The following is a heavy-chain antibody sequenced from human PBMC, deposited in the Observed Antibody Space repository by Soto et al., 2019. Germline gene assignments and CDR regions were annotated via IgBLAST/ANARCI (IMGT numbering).Heavy chain of an antibody. Sequence: SETLSLTCAVSGGPIRAYHWTWSRQPPGKGLEWIGYVLYSGNTKYNPSLKSRVTISLDTSKNQFSLTLSSVTAADTAVYYCARSHIVPRLFMYPFESWGQGTQVTVSS. V-gene: IGHV4-59*08. CDR3: ARSHIVPRLFMYPFES. CDR2: VLYSGNT. CDR1: GGPIRAYH. J-gene: IGHJ4*02. D-gene: IGHD5-12*01.